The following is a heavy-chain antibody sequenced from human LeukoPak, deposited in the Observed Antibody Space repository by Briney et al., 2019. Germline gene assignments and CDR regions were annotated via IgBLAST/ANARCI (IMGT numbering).Heavy chain of an antibody. D-gene: IGHD3-10*01. V-gene: IGHV3-23*01. Sequence: GGSLRLSCAASGFTFSSYAMNWVRQAPGKGLEWVSVISGSGGSTYYADSVKGRFTMSRDNSKNTLYLQMNSLRAEDTAVYYCAKSGGLSGSGRLAMDVWGQGTTVTVSS. CDR3: AKSGGLSGSGRLAMDV. CDR1: GFTFSSYA. J-gene: IGHJ6*02. CDR2: ISGSGGST.